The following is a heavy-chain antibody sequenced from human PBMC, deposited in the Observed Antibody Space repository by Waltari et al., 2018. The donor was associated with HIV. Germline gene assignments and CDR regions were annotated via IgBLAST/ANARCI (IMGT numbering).Heavy chain of an antibody. CDR3: VKDGGLSSRHYFVGYFDH. D-gene: IGHD3-22*01. Sequence: EVQLVESGGGLVQPGRSLRLACAASGFDFDDSAMPWVRQAPGKGLELVAGITWNSGTIGYADSVKGRFTVSRDNAKKSLYLQMNSLRTEDTALYYCVKDGGLSSRHYFVGYFDHWGQGTLVTVSS. CDR1: GFDFDDSA. V-gene: IGHV3-9*01. CDR2: ITWNSGTI. J-gene: IGHJ4*02.